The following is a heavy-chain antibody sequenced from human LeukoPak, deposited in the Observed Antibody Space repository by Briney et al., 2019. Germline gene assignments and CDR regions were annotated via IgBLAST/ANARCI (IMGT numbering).Heavy chain of an antibody. V-gene: IGHV3-21*01. Sequence: GGSLRLSCAASGFTFSYYTMNWVRQAPGKGLEWVSSITTSNTYIYYSDSVKGRFTISRDNAKNSLYLQMNSLRAEDTAVYYCARDYVDIVATSAFDIWGQGTMVTVSS. D-gene: IGHD5-12*01. CDR2: ITTSNTYI. CDR1: GFTFSYYT. CDR3: ARDYVDIVATSAFDI. J-gene: IGHJ3*02.